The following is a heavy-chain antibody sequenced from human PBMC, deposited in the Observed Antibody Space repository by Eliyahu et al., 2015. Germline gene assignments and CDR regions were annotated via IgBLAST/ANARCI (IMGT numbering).Heavy chain of an antibody. J-gene: IGHJ6*02. Sequence: EVQLVESGGGLVQPGGSLRLSCAGSGFTFSSYWMYWVRQAPGKGLVWVSQINNDGSGTNYADSVKGRFTISRDNAKNTLYLQVNSLRAEDTAVYYCARGGHMHVLDVWGQGTTVTVSS. CDR3: ARGGHMHVLDV. V-gene: IGHV3-74*01. D-gene: IGHD3-16*01. CDR2: INNDGSGT. CDR1: GFTFSSYW.